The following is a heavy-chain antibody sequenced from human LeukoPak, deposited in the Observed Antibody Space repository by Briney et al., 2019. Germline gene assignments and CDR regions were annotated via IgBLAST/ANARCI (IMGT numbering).Heavy chain of an antibody. CDR1: GGSISRSNW. D-gene: IGHD6-13*01. Sequence: PSGTLSLTCAVSGGSISRSNWWSWVRQPPGKGLEWIGEIYHSGSTNYNPSLKSRVTISVDKSKNQFSLKLSSVTAADTAVYYCARAEYSSSWQPGYFQHWGQGTLVIVSS. CDR3: ARAEYSSSWQPGYFQH. J-gene: IGHJ1*01. CDR2: IYHSGST. V-gene: IGHV4-4*02.